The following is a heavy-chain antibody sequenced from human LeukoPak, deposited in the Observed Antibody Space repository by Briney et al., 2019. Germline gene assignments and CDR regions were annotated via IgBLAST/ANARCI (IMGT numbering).Heavy chain of an antibody. V-gene: IGHV4-59*01. Sequence: PSETLSLTCTVSGGSISPYYWSWIRQPPGKGLEWIGYIYYSGSTNYNPSLKSRVTISVDTSKNQFSLKLSSVTPADTAVYYCAGASMRASTRAAAENDYWGQGTLVTVSS. CDR3: AGASMRASTRAAAENDY. D-gene: IGHD6-13*01. CDR1: GGSISPYY. J-gene: IGHJ4*02. CDR2: IYYSGST.